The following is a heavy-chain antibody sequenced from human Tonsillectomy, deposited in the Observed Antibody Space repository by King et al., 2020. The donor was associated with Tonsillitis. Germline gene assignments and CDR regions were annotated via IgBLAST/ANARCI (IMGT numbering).Heavy chain of an antibody. V-gene: IGHV4-4*07. J-gene: IGHJ4*02. CDR1: GGSISSYS. Sequence: QLQESGPGLVKPSETLSLICTVSGGSISSYSWNWIRQPAGKGLGWIGRIHASGTDYNPSLKSRVTVSVDTSKNQFSLNLTSVTAPDTAVYYCAREWWSQFGTPLDSWGQGSLVTVSS. CDR2: IHASGT. D-gene: IGHD2-15*01. CDR3: AREWWSQFGTPLDS.